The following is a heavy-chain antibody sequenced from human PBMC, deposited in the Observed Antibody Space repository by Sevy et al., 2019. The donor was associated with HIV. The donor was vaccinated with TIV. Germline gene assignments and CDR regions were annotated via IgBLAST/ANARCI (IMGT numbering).Heavy chain of an antibody. V-gene: IGHV1-24*01. Sequence: ASVKVSCKVSGKTLTDISIHWVRQAPGKGLEWMVSFDPEDGETTYAQNFQDRVIVTEDTSTDTAYMELSSLRFEDTAVYYCASTRDYFDNSASYFDYWVQGTLVTVSS. J-gene: IGHJ4*02. CDR3: ASTRDYFDNSASYFDY. CDR1: GKTLTDIS. D-gene: IGHD3-22*01. CDR2: FDPEDGET.